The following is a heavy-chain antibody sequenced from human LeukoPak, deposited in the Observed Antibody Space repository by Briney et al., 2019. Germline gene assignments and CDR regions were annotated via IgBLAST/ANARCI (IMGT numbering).Heavy chain of an antibody. Sequence: ASVKVSCKASGYTFTGYYMHWVRQAPGQGLEWMGRINPNSGGTNYAQKFQGRVTMTRDTSISTAYMELSRLRSDDTAVYYCASVGATWYCGGDCYPDYWGQGTLVTVSS. J-gene: IGHJ4*02. CDR3: ASVGATWYCGGDCYPDY. V-gene: IGHV1-2*06. D-gene: IGHD2-21*01. CDR1: GYTFTGYY. CDR2: INPNSGGT.